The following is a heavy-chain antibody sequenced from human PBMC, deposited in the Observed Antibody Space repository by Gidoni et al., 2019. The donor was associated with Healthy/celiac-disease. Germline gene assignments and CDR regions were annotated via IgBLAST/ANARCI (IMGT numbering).Heavy chain of an antibody. CDR3: ARDRGEYGRFLEWLLDY. V-gene: IGHV3-33*01. J-gene: IGHJ4*02. CDR1: GFTFSSSG. D-gene: IGHD3-3*01. CDR2: IWYDGSNK. Sequence: QVQLVESGGGVVQPGRSLRLSCAASGFTFSSSGMHWVRQAPGKRLEWVAVIWYDGSNKYYADSVKGRFTISRDNSKNTLYLQMNSLRAEDTAVYYCARDRGEYGRFLEWLLDYWGQGTLVTVSS.